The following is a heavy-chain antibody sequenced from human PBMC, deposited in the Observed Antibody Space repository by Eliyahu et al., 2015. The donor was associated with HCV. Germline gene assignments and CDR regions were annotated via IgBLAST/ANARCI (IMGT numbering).Heavy chain of an antibody. CDR2: IDPSDSYT. Sequence: EVQLLQSGAXVKEPGESLRISXKXSGXXFTNYWITXVRQMPGKGLDWMGRIDPSDSYTNYXPSFQGHVTISADKSITTAYLQWSSLEASDTAMYYCARGSSYGDYVYLDYWGQGTLVTVST. CDR1: GXXFTNYW. J-gene: IGHJ4*02. D-gene: IGHD4-17*01. CDR3: ARGSSYGDYVYLDY. V-gene: IGHV5-10-1*03.